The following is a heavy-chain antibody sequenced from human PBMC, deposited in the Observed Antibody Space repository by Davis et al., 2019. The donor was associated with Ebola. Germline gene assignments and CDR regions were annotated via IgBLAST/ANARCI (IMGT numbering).Heavy chain of an antibody. CDR2: ISGSGGST. CDR3: AKDISSSWFVGPAY. V-gene: IGHV3-23*01. J-gene: IGHJ4*02. Sequence: GESLKISCAASGFTFSSYAMSWVRQAPGKGLDWVSAISGSGGSTYYADSVKGRFTISRDNSKNTLYLQMNSLRAEDTAVYYCAKDISSSWFVGPAYWGQGTLVTVSS. D-gene: IGHD6-13*01. CDR1: GFTFSSYA.